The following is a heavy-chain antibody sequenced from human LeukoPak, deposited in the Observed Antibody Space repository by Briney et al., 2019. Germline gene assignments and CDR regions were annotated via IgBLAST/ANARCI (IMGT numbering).Heavy chain of an antibody. CDR1: GFTFSSYV. CDR2: ISTSGDNA. V-gene: IGHV3-23*01. CDR3: AKDRGQQWLVSRYFDY. Sequence: GGSLRLSCAASGFTFSSYVISWVRQAPGKGLEWVSSISTSGDNAYYADSVKGRFTISRDNSKNTLYLQMNSLRAEDTAVYYCAKDRGQQWLVSRYFDYWGQGTLVTVSS. J-gene: IGHJ4*02. D-gene: IGHD6-19*01.